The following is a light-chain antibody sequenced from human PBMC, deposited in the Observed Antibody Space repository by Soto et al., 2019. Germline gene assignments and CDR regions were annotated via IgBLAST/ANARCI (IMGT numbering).Light chain of an antibody. J-gene: IGKJ4*01. CDR1: QGISND. CDR2: GAS. Sequence: DIHMTQSPSSLSASVGDRVTITCRASQGISNDLAWYQQKPGKLPNLLIYGASTMQSGVPSRFSGSGSGTDFTLTISSLQPDDIATYYCQNHNSAPLTFGGGTKVDIK. CDR3: QNHNSAPLT. V-gene: IGKV1-27*01.